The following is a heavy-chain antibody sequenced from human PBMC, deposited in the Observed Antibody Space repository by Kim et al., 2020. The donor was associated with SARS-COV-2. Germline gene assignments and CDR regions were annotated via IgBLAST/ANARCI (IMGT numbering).Heavy chain of an antibody. D-gene: IGHD6-13*01. CDR2: ISAYNGNT. J-gene: IGHJ4*02. CDR3: AREVAPTPNSSSSYYFDY. Sequence: ASVKVSCKASGYTFTSYGISWVRQAPGQGLEWMGWISAYNGNTNYAQKLQGRVTMTTDTSTSTAYMELRSLRSDDTAVYYCAREVAPTPNSSSSYYFDYWGQGTLVTVSS. CDR1: GYTFTSYG. V-gene: IGHV1-18*01.